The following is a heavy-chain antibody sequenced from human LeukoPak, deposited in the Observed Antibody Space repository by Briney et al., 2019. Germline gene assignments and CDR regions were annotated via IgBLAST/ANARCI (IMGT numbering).Heavy chain of an antibody. CDR3: ATPQGFYDILTGFYWDYAFDI. CDR2: IKSKSDGGTA. Sequence: GGSLRLSCAASGFTIGTYTMTWVRQAPGKGLEWVGRIKSKSDGGTAHFPAPVKDRFTISRDDSKNTLYLQMNSLKTEDTAVYYCATPQGFYDILTGFYWDYAFDIWGQGTMVAVSS. CDR1: GFTIGTYT. J-gene: IGHJ3*02. V-gene: IGHV3-15*01. D-gene: IGHD3-9*01.